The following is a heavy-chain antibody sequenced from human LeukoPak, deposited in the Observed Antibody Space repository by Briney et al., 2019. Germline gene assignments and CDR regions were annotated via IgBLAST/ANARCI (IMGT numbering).Heavy chain of an antibody. V-gene: IGHV3-48*03. Sequence: PGGSLRLSCAASGFTFSSYEMNWVRQAPGKGLEWVSYISSSGSTIYYADSVKGRFTISRDNAKNSLYQQMNSLRAEDTAVYYCARDLLLDGYNYPSFGYWGQGTLVTVSS. CDR1: GFTFSSYE. CDR2: ISSSGSTI. CDR3: ARDLLLDGYNYPSFGY. J-gene: IGHJ4*02. D-gene: IGHD5-24*01.